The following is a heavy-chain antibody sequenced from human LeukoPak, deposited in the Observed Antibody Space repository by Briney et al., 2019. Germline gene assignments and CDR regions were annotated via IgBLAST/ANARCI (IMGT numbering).Heavy chain of an antibody. CDR3: ARRLRQNLFDP. CDR2: IYYNGSS. CDR1: GVSISSDY. Sequence: SETLSLTCTVSGVSISSDYWSWIRLPPGKGLEWIGYIYYNGSSNYNPSLKSRITMSVDTSKNHFSLKLTSLPAADTAVYYCARRLRQNLFDPWGQGTLVTVSS. V-gene: IGHV4-59*08. D-gene: IGHD4-17*01. J-gene: IGHJ5*02.